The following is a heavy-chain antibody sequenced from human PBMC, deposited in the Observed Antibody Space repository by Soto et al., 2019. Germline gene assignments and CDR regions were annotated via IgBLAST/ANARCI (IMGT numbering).Heavy chain of an antibody. CDR3: AIVLGGSGHDWEDY. V-gene: IGHV1-69*02. CDR2: IIPILGIA. J-gene: IGHJ4*02. D-gene: IGHD5-12*01. CDR1: GGTFSSYT. Sequence: QVQLVQSGAEVKKPGSSVKVSCKASGGTFSSYTISWVRQAPGQGLEWMGRIIPILGIANYAQKFQGRVTINADKSTSTAYMELSSLRSEDTAVYYCAIVLGGSGHDWEDYWGQGTLVTVSS.